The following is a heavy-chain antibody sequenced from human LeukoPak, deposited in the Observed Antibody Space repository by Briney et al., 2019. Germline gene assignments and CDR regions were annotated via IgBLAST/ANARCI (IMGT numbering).Heavy chain of an antibody. CDR1: GFSFSSYA. CDR2: ISSNGGST. Sequence: PGGSLRLSCSASGFSFSSYAMHWVRQAPGKGLEYVSAISSNGGSTYYTDSVKGGFTISRDNSENTLYLQMSSLRAEDTAVYYCVRESSYGSGSYDYWGQGTLVTVSS. CDR3: VRESSYGSGSYDY. D-gene: IGHD3-10*01. V-gene: IGHV3-64D*06. J-gene: IGHJ4*02.